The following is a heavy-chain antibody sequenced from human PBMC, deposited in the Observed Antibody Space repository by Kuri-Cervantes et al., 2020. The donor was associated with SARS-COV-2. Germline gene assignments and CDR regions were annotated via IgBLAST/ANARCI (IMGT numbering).Heavy chain of an antibody. J-gene: IGHJ6*02. CDR1: GYTFTDYY. CDR3: ASGAAPRDGYNYPLLGLGGLDV. V-gene: IGHV1-2*02. CDR2: INPNSGGT. D-gene: IGHD5-24*01. Sequence: ASVKVSCKASGYTFTDYYMHWVRQAPGQGLEWMGWINPNSGGTNYAQKFQGRVTMTRDTSITTAYMELSRVRSDDTAVYYCASGAAPRDGYNYPLLGLGGLDVWGQGTTVTVSS.